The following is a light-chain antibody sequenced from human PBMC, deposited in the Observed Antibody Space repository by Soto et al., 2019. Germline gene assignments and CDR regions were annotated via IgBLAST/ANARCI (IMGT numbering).Light chain of an antibody. J-gene: IGKJ3*01. CDR3: QQSVSTPAT. V-gene: IGKV1-39*01. CDR2: GAS. Sequence: DIQMTQSPTSLSASVGDSVTITCRASQNITTYLNWYQQKPGEAPSLLIYGASNLRSGVPSRFTASGSGTDFTLTISSLQNENFATYFCQQSVSTPATFGQGTAEDVK. CDR1: QNITTY.